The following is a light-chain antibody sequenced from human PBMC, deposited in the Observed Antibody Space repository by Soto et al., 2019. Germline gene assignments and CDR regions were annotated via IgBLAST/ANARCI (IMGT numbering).Light chain of an antibody. CDR2: DAS. J-gene: IGKJ2*01. CDR3: QKRTSWLFT. V-gene: IGKV3-11*01. Sequence: EIVLTQSPATLSLSPGERATLSCRASQSVTSYLAWYQQKPGQAPRLLIYDASNRATGIPARFSGSGSGTDFTLTISSLEPEDFAVYYCQKRTSWLFTFGQGTKVEIK. CDR1: QSVTSY.